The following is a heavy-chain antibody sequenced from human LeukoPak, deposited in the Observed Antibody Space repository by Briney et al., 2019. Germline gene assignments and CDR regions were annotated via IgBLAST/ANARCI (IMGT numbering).Heavy chain of an antibody. Sequence: GGSLRLSCAASGFTFSSYWMSWVRQAPGKGLEWVANIKQDGSEKYYVDSVKGRFTISRDNAKNSLYLQMNSLRAEDTAVYYRARQDYDFWSGYRDYWGQGTLVTVSS. J-gene: IGHJ4*02. V-gene: IGHV3-7*01. CDR2: IKQDGSEK. CDR1: GFTFSSYW. CDR3: ARQDYDFWSGYRDY. D-gene: IGHD3-3*01.